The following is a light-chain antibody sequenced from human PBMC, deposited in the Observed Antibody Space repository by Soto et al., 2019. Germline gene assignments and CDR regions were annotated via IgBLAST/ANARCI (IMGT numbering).Light chain of an antibody. CDR1: QDIRNY. CDR2: DAS. V-gene: IGKV1-33*01. CDR3: QQYDNLPRYT. Sequence: DIPMTQSPSSLSASVGDRITITCQASQDIRNYLNWYQQKPGKPPNLLIYDASNLEAGVPSRFSGGGSGTNFTFTISSLQPEDIATYYCQQYDNLPRYTFGQGTRLEI. J-gene: IGKJ2*01.